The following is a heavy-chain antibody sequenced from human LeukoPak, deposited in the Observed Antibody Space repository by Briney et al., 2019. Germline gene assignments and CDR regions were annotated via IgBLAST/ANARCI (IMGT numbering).Heavy chain of an antibody. J-gene: IGHJ4*02. V-gene: IGHV1-58*02. Sequence: ASVKVSCKASGFTFTSSAMQWVRQARGQRLEGIGWIVVGSGNTNYAQKFQERVTITSDMSTSTAYMELSSLRSEGTAVYYCAAETGDRLRVDYWGQGTLVTVSS. D-gene: IGHD7-27*01. CDR2: IVVGSGNT. CDR3: AAETGDRLRVDY. CDR1: GFTFTSSA.